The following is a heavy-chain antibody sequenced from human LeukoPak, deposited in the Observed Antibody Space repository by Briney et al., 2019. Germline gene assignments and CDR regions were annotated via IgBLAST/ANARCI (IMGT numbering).Heavy chain of an antibody. D-gene: IGHD3-10*01. Sequence: PGGSLRLSCVASGFTFDNYGMSWVRQAPGKGLEWASGINWNGGSKGYADSVKGRFTMSRDNAKNSLYLKMNSLRAEDTALYYCARDRYGSGSYSQGGMDVWGQGTTVTVSS. CDR3: ARDRYGSGSYSQGGMDV. CDR2: INWNGGSK. J-gene: IGHJ6*02. CDR1: GFTFDNYG. V-gene: IGHV3-20*04.